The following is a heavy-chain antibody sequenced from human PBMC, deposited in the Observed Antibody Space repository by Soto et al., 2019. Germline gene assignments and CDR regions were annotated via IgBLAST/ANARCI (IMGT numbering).Heavy chain of an antibody. J-gene: IGHJ4*02. CDR2: INSDGSST. CDR3: AREEGIAAAYDY. V-gene: IGHV3-74*01. Sequence: EVQLVESGGGLVQPGGSLRLSCAASGFTFSSYWMHWVRQAPGKVLVWVSRINSDGSSTSYADSVKGRFTISRDNAKNTLYLQMNSLRAEDTAVYYCAREEGIAAAYDYWGQGTLVTVSS. D-gene: IGHD6-13*01. CDR1: GFTFSSYW.